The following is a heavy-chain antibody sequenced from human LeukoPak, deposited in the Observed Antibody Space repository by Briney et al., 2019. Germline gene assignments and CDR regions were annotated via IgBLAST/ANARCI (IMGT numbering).Heavy chain of an antibody. D-gene: IGHD3-10*02. J-gene: IGHJ6*02. CDR3: ARGLFGELLWGRYGMDV. CDR2: ISSTGSSI. V-gene: IGHV3-48*04. Sequence: GGSLRLSCAVSGFTLSSYSMNWVRQAPGKGLEWASYISSTGSSIYYADSVKGRFTISRDNAKNSLYLQMNSLRAEDTAVYYCARGLFGELLWGRYGMDVWGQGTTVTVSS. CDR1: GFTLSSYS.